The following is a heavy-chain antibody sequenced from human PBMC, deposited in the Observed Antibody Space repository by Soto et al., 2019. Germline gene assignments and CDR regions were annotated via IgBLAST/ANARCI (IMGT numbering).Heavy chain of an antibody. CDR1: GFTFSDYA. CDR2: IYGSGGGI. J-gene: IGHJ4*02. D-gene: IGHD2-21*02. Sequence: EVQLLESGGGLVQPGGSLRLSCTASGFTFSDYAMTWVRQAPGKGLECVSGIYGSGGGIKYADSVKGRFTISRDNYRNTLYLQMNSLRDEDTAVYYCAKDLVSGDGLWLMNEWGQGTLVTVSP. CDR3: AKDLVSGDGLWLMNE. V-gene: IGHV3-23*01.